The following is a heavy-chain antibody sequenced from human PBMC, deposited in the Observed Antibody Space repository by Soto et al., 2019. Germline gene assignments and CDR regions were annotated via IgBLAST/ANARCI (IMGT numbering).Heavy chain of an antibody. Sequence: GGSLRLSCAASGFTFSSNAMHWVRQAPGKGLEWVAVISYDGSNKYYADSVKGRFTISRDNSKNTLYLQMNSLRAEDTAVYYCARDLESPWNYDESHEFNWFDPWGQGTLVTVSS. D-gene: IGHD1-7*01. CDR2: ISYDGSNK. J-gene: IGHJ5*02. CDR3: ARDLESPWNYDESHEFNWFDP. V-gene: IGHV3-30-3*01. CDR1: GFTFSSNA.